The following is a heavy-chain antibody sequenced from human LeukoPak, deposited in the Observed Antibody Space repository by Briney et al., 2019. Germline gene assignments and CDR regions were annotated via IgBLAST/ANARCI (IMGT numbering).Heavy chain of an antibody. Sequence: SETLSLTCTVSGGSISSYSWSWIRPPPGKGLEWIGYIDYTRSTNYTPSLTSRVTISVDTSHYQCSLRLSSVTAADTAVHYWASYDTYGRPTFDYWGQGSLVTASS. V-gene: IGHV4-59*01. CDR1: GGSISSYS. D-gene: IGHD3-16*01. CDR2: IDYTRST. CDR3: ASYDTYGRPTFDY. J-gene: IGHJ4*02.